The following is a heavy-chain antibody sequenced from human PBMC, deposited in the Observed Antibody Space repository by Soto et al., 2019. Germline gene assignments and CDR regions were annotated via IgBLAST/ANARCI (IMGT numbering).Heavy chain of an antibody. V-gene: IGHV5-51*01. Sequence: RGESLKISCKGSGYSFTSYWIGWVRQMPGKGLEWMGIIYPGDSDTRYSPSFQGQVTISADKSISTAYLQWSSLKASDTAMYYCARYLETYYYYYGMDVWGQGTTVTVSS. CDR3: ARYLETYYYYYGMDV. CDR2: IYPGDSDT. CDR1: GYSFTSYW. J-gene: IGHJ6*02.